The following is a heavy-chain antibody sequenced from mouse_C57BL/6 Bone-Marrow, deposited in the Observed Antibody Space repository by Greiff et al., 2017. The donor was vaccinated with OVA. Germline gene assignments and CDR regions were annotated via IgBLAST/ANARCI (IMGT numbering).Heavy chain of an antibody. Sequence: VQRVESGAELARPGASVKMSCKASGYTFTSYTMHWVKQRPGQGLEWIGYINPSSGYTKYNQKFKDKATLTADKSSSTAYMQLSSLTSEDSAVYYCARPNYGPLDYWGQGTTLTVSS. J-gene: IGHJ2*01. V-gene: IGHV1-4*01. D-gene: IGHD1-1*02. CDR1: GYTFTSYT. CDR3: ARPNYGPLDY. CDR2: INPSSGYT.